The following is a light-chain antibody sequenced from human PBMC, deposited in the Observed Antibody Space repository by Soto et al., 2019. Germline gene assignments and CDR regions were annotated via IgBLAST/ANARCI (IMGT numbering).Light chain of an antibody. Sequence: QSALTQPASVSASPGQSITISCTGTSSDVGGYKFVSWYQHHPGKAPKLMIYEVNNRPSGVSNRFSGSKSGNTASLTISGLQPEDEADYYCLSYTSANTRVFGGGTKLTVL. V-gene: IGLV2-14*01. CDR1: SSDVGGYKF. CDR3: LSYTSANTRV. J-gene: IGLJ3*02. CDR2: EVN.